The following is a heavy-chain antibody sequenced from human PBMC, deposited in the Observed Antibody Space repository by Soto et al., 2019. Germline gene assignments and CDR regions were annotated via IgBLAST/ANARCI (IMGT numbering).Heavy chain of an antibody. D-gene: IGHD6-19*01. CDR1: GFTFSSYA. J-gene: IGHJ3*02. CDR3: TASSGWYNAFDI. Sequence: EVQLLESGGGFVQPGGSLRLSCAASGFTFSSYAMSWVRQAPGKGLEWVSTISGSGGSTYYADSVKGRFTISRDNSKNTLYLQMSSLRAEDTAVYYCTASSGWYNAFDIWGQGTMVTVSS. V-gene: IGHV3-23*01. CDR2: ISGSGGST.